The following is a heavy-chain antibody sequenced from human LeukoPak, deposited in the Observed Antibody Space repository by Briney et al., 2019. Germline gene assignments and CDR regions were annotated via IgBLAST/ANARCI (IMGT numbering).Heavy chain of an antibody. CDR1: GYTFTSYG. J-gene: IGHJ1*01. CDR3: ARDGYSSDSSGSYLRKSLQF. CDR2: ISAYNGNT. V-gene: IGHV1-18*01. D-gene: IGHD3-22*01. Sequence: ASVKVSCKASGYTFTSYGISWVRQAPGQGLEWMGWISAYNGNTNYAQKLQGRVTMTTDTSTSTAYMELRSLRSDDTAVYYCARDGYSSDSSGSYLRKSLQFWGQGTLVTVSS.